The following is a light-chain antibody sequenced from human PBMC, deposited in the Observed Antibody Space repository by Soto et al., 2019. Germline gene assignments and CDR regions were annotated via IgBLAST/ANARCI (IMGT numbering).Light chain of an antibody. CDR3: LPHNSLPLT. Sequence: DIQMTQSPSSLSASVGDRVTITCRASQGIRSFLVWYQQKPGKAPKRLIYAASSLQSGVPSRFSGTGSGTEFTLTINNLQPEDFGTYSCLPHNSLPLTFGQGTKLEIK. J-gene: IGKJ2*01. CDR1: QGIRSF. CDR2: AAS. V-gene: IGKV1-17*02.